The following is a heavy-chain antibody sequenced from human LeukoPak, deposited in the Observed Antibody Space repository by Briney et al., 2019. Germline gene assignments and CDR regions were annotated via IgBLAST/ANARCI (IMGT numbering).Heavy chain of an antibody. D-gene: IGHD2-21*01. CDR1: GFTFSSYA. J-gene: IGHJ4*02. V-gene: IGHV3-30*04. Sequence: PGRSLRLSCAASGFTFSSYAMHWVRQAPGKGLEWVAVISYDGSNKYYADSVKGRFTISRDNSKNTLYLQMNSLRAEDTAVYYCSILSSGNVVYYFDYWGQGTLVTVSS. CDR3: SILSSGNVVYYFDY. CDR2: ISYDGSNK.